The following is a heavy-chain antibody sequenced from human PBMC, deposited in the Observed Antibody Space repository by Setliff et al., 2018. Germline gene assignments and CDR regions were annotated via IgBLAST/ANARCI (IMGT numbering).Heavy chain of an antibody. CDR3: AKFSGSGSSAY. CDR1: GFTFGDYA. Sequence: GGSLRLSCTASGFTFGDYAMSWVRQAPGKGLEWVGFIRSKAYGGTTEYAASVKGRFTISRDNAKNSLDLQMNSLRAEDTAVYYCAKFSGSGSSAYWGQGTLVTVSS. D-gene: IGHD3-10*01. V-gene: IGHV3-49*04. J-gene: IGHJ4*02. CDR2: IRSKAYGGTT.